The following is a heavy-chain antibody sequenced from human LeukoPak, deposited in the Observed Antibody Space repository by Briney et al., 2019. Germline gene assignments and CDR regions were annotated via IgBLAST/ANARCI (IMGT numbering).Heavy chain of an antibody. CDR2: ISSSGSTI. J-gene: IGHJ4*02. V-gene: IGHV3-48*03. Sequence: GGSLRLSCAASGFTFSSYEMNWVRQAPGKGLEWVSYISSSGSTIYYADSVKGRFTISRDNAKNSLYLQMNSLRAEDTAVYYCARVAGDTAIGVDYWGQGTLVTVSS. D-gene: IGHD5-18*01. CDR1: GFTFSSYE. CDR3: ARVAGDTAIGVDY.